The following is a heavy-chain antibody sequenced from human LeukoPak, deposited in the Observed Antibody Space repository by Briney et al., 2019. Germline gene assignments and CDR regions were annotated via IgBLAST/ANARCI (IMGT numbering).Heavy chain of an antibody. Sequence: ASVKVSCKASGGTFSSYAISWVRQAPGQGLEWMGGIIPIFGRANYAHEFQGRVTITTDKSTSTVYMELSSLRSEDTAVYYCAREVWFGELSFDYWGQGTLVTVSS. CDR3: AREVWFGELSFDY. CDR2: IIPIFGRA. V-gene: IGHV1-69*05. CDR1: GGTFSSYA. D-gene: IGHD3-10*01. J-gene: IGHJ4*02.